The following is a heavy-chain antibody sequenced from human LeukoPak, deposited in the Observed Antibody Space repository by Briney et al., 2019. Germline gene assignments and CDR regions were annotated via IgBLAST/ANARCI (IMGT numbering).Heavy chain of an antibody. Sequence: QPGRSLRLSCAASGFTFSSYAMHWVRQAPGKGLEWVAVISYDGSNKYYADSVKGRFTISRDNSKNTLYLQMNSLRAEDSAVYYCAPLGVYWGQGTLVTVSS. V-gene: IGHV3-30-3*01. CDR3: APLGVY. CDR2: ISYDGSNK. J-gene: IGHJ4*02. D-gene: IGHD3-16*01. CDR1: GFTFSSYA.